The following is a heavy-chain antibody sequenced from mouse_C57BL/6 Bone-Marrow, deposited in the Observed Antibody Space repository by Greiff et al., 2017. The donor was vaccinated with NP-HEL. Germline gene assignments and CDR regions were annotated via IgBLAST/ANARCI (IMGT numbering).Heavy chain of an antibody. Sequence: QVQLQQPGAELVMPGASVKLSCKASGYTFTSYWMHWVKQRPGQGLEWIGEIDPSDSYTNYNQQFKGKSTLTVDKSSSTAYMQLSSLTAEDAAVYYCTREGNYFDYWCQGTTLTVSS. CDR2: IDPSDSYT. J-gene: IGHJ2*01. CDR1: GYTFTSYW. CDR3: TREGNYFDY. V-gene: IGHV1-69*01.